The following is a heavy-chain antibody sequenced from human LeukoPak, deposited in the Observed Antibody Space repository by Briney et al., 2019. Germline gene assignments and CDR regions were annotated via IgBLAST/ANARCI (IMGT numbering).Heavy chain of an antibody. J-gene: IGHJ4*02. CDR3: ATLGEQLASRGGDY. CDR2: IYYSGST. D-gene: IGHD6-6*01. V-gene: IGHV4-59*01. Sequence: PSETLSLTCTVSGGSISSYYWSWIRQPPGKGLEWIGYIYYSGSTNYNPSLKSRVTISVDTSKNQFSLKLSSVTAADTAVYYCATLGEQLASRGGDYWGQGTLVTVSS. CDR1: GGSISSYY.